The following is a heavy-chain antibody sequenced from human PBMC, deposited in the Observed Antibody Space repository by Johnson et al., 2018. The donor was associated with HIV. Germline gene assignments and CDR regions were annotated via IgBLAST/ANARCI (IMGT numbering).Heavy chain of an antibody. V-gene: IGHV3-53*01. CDR3: ARGSGVLTGGDSDAFDI. Sequence: VLLVESGGGLIQPGGSLRLSCAASGFTVSSNYMSWVRQAPGKGLEGVSVLYSGCRTYYADPVQGRFTISRDNSKNTLYLQMNSLRAEDTAVYYCARGSGVLTGGDSDAFDIWGQGTMVTVSS. J-gene: IGHJ3*02. CDR2: LYSGCRT. CDR1: GFTVSSNY. D-gene: IGHD4-17*01.